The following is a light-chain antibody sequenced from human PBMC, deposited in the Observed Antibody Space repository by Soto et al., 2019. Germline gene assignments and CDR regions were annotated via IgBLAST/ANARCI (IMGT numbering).Light chain of an antibody. V-gene: IGKV1-5*01. CDR2: DAS. Sequence: DIQMTQSPSTLSASVGDSVTITCRASQSISGRLAWYQQKPGKAPKLLIYDASSLEGWVPSRFSGSGSGTEFTLTTSGLQPDDFATYYCQHYNNYPWTFGQGTNVEI. CDR1: QSISGR. J-gene: IGKJ1*01. CDR3: QHYNNYPWT.